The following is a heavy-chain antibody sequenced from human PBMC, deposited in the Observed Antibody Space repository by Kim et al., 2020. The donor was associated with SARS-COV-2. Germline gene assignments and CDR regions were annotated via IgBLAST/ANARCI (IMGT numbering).Heavy chain of an antibody. CDR1: GGSISSSSYY. V-gene: IGHV4-39*01. D-gene: IGHD6-13*01. CDR2: IYYSGST. CDR3: ARQARGIAAGNWLDP. Sequence: SETLSLTCTVSGGSISSSSYYWGWNRQPPGKGLEWIGSIYYSGSTYYNPSLKSRVTISVDTSKNQFSLKLSSVTAADTAVYYCARQARGIAAGNWLDPWG. J-gene: IGHJ5*02.